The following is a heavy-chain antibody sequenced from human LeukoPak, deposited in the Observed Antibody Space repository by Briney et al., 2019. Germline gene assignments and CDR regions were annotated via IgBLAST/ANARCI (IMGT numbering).Heavy chain of an antibody. CDR2: IDYSGRT. CDR1: GGSINSYY. J-gene: IGHJ4*02. Sequence: SETLSLTCAISGGSINSYYCTWIRQSPGKGLEWMGQIDYSGRTNYKPSLESRVSMSIDMSRRQFSLTLTSVTAADTAVYFCATSGTWSSIDFWGQGTLVTVSS. D-gene: IGHD6-13*01. CDR3: ATSGTWSSIDF. V-gene: IGHV4-59*01.